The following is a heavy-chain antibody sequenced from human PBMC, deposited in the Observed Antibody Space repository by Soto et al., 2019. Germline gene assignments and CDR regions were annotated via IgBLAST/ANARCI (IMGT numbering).Heavy chain of an antibody. D-gene: IGHD3-16*02. V-gene: IGHV5-51*01. CDR2: IYPGDSDT. J-gene: IGHJ4*02. CDR3: ARHLVYDYVWGSYRYPHFDY. CDR1: GYSFTSYW. Sequence: GESLKISCKGSGYSFTSYWIGWVRQMPVKGLEWMGIIYPGDSDTRYSPSFQGQVTISADKSISTAYLQWSSLKASDTAMYYCARHLVYDYVWGSYRYPHFDYWGQGTLVTVSS.